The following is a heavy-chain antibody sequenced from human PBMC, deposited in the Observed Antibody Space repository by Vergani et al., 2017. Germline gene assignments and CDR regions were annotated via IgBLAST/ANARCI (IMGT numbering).Heavy chain of an antibody. D-gene: IGHD6-25*01. CDR1: GFTFSSYS. V-gene: IGHV3-21*01. Sequence: EVQLVESGGGLVKPGGSLRLSCADSGFTFSSYSMNWVRQAPGKGLEWVSSISSSSSYIYYADSVKGRFTISRDNAKNSLYLQMNSLRAEDTAVYYCARVRSATNDYWGQGTLVTVSS. CDR3: ARVRSATNDY. CDR2: ISSSSSYI. J-gene: IGHJ4*02.